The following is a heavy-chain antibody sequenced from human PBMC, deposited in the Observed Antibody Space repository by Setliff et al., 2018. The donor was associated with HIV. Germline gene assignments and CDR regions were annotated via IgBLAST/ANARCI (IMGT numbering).Heavy chain of an antibody. CDR2: LSGSSSYW. D-gene: IGHD4-4*01. CDR1: GFIFSKYS. Sequence: GGSLRLSCAASGFIFSKYSLSWVRQTPGKGLEWVSSLSGSSSYWKYADSVKGRFTIPRDNAKNSLYLQMSSLRAEDTAVYYCAREIRAGNYPPYNYYFYMDVWGKGTTVTVSS. V-gene: IGHV3-21*01. J-gene: IGHJ6*03. CDR3: AREIRAGNYPPYNYYFYMDV.